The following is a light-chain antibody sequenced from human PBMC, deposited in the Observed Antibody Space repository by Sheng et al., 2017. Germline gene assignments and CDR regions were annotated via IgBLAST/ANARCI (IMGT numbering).Light chain of an antibody. CDR2: EGN. J-gene: IGLJ1*01. CDR1: SNDVGKYDL. V-gene: IGLV2-23*01. Sequence: QSALTQPASVSGSPGQSITISCSGSSNDVGKYDLVSWYQKHPGKAPKLIIYEGNRRPSGVSDRFSGSKSGNTASLTISGLQAEDESDYYCCSYAGSRIKXVFGTGTKVTVL. CDR3: CSYAGSRIKXV.